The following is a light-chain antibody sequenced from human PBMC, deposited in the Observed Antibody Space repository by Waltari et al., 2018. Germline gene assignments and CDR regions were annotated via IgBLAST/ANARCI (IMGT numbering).Light chain of an antibody. CDR3: SSYTSSSTLVL. V-gene: IGLV2-14*01. J-gene: IGLJ2*01. CDR2: DVS. CDR1: SSALGGYNY. Sequence: QSALTQPASVSGSPGQSITISCTGTSSALGGYNYVPWYQQNPGKPPKLMIYDVSKRPSGVSNRFSGSKSGNTASLTISGLQAEDEADYYCSSYTSSSTLVLFGGGTKLTVL.